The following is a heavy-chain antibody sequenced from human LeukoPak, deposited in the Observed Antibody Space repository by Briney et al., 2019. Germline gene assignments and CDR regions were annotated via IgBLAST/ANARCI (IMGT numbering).Heavy chain of an antibody. CDR1: GGSISSNNW. CDR3: ARKDSNYGGFDY. CDR2: IYHSGST. V-gene: IGHV4-4*02. J-gene: IGHJ4*02. D-gene: IGHD4-11*01. Sequence: PSGTLSLTCAVSGGSISSNNWWSWVRQPPGKGLEWIGEIYHSGSTTYNPSLKSRVTISVDKSKNQFSLEPSSVAAADTAVYFCARKDSNYGGFDYWGQGTLVTVSS.